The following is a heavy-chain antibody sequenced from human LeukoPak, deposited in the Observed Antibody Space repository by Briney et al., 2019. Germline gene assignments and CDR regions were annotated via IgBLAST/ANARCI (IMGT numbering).Heavy chain of an antibody. V-gene: IGHV4-61*02. CDR3: ARGNYDILTGYFDY. D-gene: IGHD3-9*01. Sequence: SQTLSLTCNVSGDSVSSGTYYWTWIRQPAGKGLEWIGRIFKSGTTNYNPSLKSRVTISLDTSKNQFSLKLSSVTAADTAVYYCARGNYDILTGYFDYWGQGTLVTVSS. CDR1: GDSVSSGTYY. J-gene: IGHJ4*02. CDR2: IFKSGTT.